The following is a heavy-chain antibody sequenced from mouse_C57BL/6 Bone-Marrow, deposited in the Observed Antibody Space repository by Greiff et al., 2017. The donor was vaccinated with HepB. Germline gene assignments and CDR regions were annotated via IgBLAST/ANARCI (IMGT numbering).Heavy chain of an antibody. CDR2: IYPGSGST. J-gene: IGHJ2*01. V-gene: IGHV1-55*01. CDR3: ARGTTALGGYYFDY. CDR1: GYTFPSYW. Sequence: VQLQQSGAELVKPGASVKMSCKASGYTFPSYWITWVKQRTGQGLEWIGDIYPGSGSTNYNEKFKSKATLTVDTSSSTAYMQLSSLTSEDSAVYYCARGTTALGGYYFDYWGQVTTLTVSS. D-gene: IGHD1-2*01.